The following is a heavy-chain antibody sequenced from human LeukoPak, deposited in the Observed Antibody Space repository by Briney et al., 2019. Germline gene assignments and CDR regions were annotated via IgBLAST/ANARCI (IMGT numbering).Heavy chain of an antibody. D-gene: IGHD3-10*01. J-gene: IGHJ4*02. CDR1: GFTVSNTY. V-gene: IGHV3-53*01. Sequence: GGSLRLSCAASGFTVSNTYMTWVRQAPGKGLEWVSVIYSGGSTYYADSVKGRFTISRDNSKNTLYLQMNSLRAEDTAVYYCASTLVRGFDYWGQGTLVTVSS. CDR3: ASTLVRGFDY. CDR2: IYSGGST.